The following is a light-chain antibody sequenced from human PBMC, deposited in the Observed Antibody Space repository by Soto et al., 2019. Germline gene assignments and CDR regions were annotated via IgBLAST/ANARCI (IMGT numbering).Light chain of an antibody. CDR1: QSISSW. J-gene: IGKJ5*01. CDR2: KAS. CDR3: QQYNSYPIT. Sequence: DIQMTRSPSTLSASVGDRVAITFRASQSISSWLAWYQQKPGKAPKLLIYKASSLESGVPSRFSGSGSGTEFTLTISSLQPDDFATYYCQQYNSYPITFGQGTRLEI. V-gene: IGKV1-5*03.